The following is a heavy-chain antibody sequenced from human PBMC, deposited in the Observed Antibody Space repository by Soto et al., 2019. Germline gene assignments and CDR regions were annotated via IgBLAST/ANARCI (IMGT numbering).Heavy chain of an antibody. D-gene: IGHD6-19*01. J-gene: IGHJ6*02. CDR2: IIPIFGTA. CDR1: GGTFSSYA. CDR3: ARDRIAVAGTRYYYYYYGMDV. Sequence: QVQLVQSGAEVKKPGSSVKVSCKASGGTFSSYAISWVRQAPGQGLEWMGGIIPIFGTANYAQKFQGRVTITADESTSTAYMELSSLRSEDTAVYYCARDRIAVAGTRYYYYYYGMDVWGQGTTVTVSS. V-gene: IGHV1-69*12.